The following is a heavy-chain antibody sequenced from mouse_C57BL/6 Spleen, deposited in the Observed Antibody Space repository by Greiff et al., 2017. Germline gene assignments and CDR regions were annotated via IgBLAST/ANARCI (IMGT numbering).Heavy chain of an antibody. Sequence: VKLMESGPGLVQPSQSLSITCTVSGFSLNISGVHWVRQSPGKGLEWLGVIWSGGSTNYNAAFISRLSISKDNSKSQVFFKMHSLQADDTAIYYCARKGGYWYFDVWGTGTTVTVSS. CDR2: IWSGGST. CDR1: GFSLNISG. CDR3: ARKGGYWYFDV. V-gene: IGHV2-2*01. J-gene: IGHJ1*03.